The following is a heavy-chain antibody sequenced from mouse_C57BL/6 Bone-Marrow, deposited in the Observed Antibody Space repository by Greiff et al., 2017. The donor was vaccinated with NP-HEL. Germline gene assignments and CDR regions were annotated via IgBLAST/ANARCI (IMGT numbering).Heavy chain of an antibody. V-gene: IGHV1-58*01. D-gene: IGHD2-2*01. CDR1: GYTFTSYG. Sequence: VQLQQSGAELVRPGSSVKMSCKTSGYTFTSYGINWVNQRPGQGLEWIGYIYIGNGYTEYNEKFKGKATLTTDTSSSTTYMQLSSLTSEDSAIYICARSRRWLRRGYFDYWGQGTTLTVSS. CDR3: ARSRRWLRRGYFDY. CDR2: IYIGNGYT. J-gene: IGHJ2*01.